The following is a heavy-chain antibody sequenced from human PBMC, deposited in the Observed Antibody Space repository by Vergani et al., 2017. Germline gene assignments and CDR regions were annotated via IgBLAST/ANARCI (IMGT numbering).Heavy chain of an antibody. V-gene: IGHV4-59*08. D-gene: IGHD1-26*01. J-gene: IGHJ4*02. CDR3: ARQQKGIVGATGNFDY. CDR1: GGSISSYY. Sequence: QVQLQESGPGLVKPSETLSLTCTVSGGSISSYYWSWIRQSPGKGLEWIGYIHYSGSTNYNPSLKSRVTISVDTSKNQFSLKLSSVTAADTAVYYCARQQKGIVGATGNFDYWGQGTLVTVSS. CDR2: IHYSGST.